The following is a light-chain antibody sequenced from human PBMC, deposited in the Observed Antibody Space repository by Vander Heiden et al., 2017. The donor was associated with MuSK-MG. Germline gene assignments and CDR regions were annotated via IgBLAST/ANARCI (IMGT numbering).Light chain of an antibody. J-gene: IGKJ4*01. V-gene: IGKV1-17*01. CDR1: QAIRND. CDR2: DVS. Sequence: DIQMTHSPPSLSPSVGERVTITFRASQAIRNDLCWYQQKPEKAPKRLIYDVSSLQSGVPSRFSGSGSGTEFTLTISSLQPEDFATYYCRQYNSYPFTFGGGTKVEIK. CDR3: RQYNSYPFT.